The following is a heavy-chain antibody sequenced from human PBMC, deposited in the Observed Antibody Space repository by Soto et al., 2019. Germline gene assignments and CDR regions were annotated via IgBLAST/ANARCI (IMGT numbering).Heavy chain of an antibody. Sequence: PSETLSLTCTVSGGSISSYYWSWIRQPPGKGLEWIGYIYYSGSTNYNPSLKSRVTISVDTSKNQFSLKLSSVTAADTAVYYCARLARGYSTHLPDYWGQGTLVTVSS. CDR3: ARLARGYSTHLPDY. J-gene: IGHJ4*02. V-gene: IGHV4-59*08. CDR2: IYYSGST. CDR1: GGSISSYY. D-gene: IGHD3-22*01.